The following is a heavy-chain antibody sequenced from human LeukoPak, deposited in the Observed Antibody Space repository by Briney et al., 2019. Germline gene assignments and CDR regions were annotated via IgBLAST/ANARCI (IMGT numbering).Heavy chain of an antibody. J-gene: IGHJ2*01. D-gene: IGHD6-19*01. CDR2: IFYTGTT. CDR3: ARVYAVAADWHLDL. CDR1: GGSISSGGSIGSFY. V-gene: IGHV4-61*01. Sequence: SQTLSLTCTVSGGSISSGGSIGSFYWSWIRQPPGRGLEWLGSIFYTGTTNYNPSLKSRLSLSIDTSRDQFSLELRSVTAGDTATYYCARVYAVAADWHLDLWGRGTLISVYS.